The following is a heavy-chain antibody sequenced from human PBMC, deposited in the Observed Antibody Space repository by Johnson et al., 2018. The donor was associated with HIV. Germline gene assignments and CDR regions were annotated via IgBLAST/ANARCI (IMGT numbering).Heavy chain of an antibody. CDR1: GFTFNDYA. CDR3: ARDVIVMVVYAKVGAFDI. V-gene: IGHV3-9*01. D-gene: IGHD2-8*02. J-gene: IGHJ3*02. CDR2: ISWNSGTI. Sequence: VQLVESGGGVVQPGRSLRLSCAASGFTFNDYAMHWVRQAPGKGLEWVSTISWNSGTIGYADSVKGRFTISRDNAKNSLYLQMNSLRAEDTALYYCARDVIVMVVYAKVGAFDIWGQGTMVTVSS.